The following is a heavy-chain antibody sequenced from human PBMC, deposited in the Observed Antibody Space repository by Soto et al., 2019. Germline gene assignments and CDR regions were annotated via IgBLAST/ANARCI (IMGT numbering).Heavy chain of an antibody. V-gene: IGHV3-23*01. D-gene: IGHD1-7*01. J-gene: IGHJ4*02. CDR1: GFTFSSYG. Sequence: VQLLESGGGLVQPGGSLRLSCAASGFTFSSYGMTWVRQAPGKGLEWVSFSSATGAGTYYADSVKGRFTISRANSKNTLYLQMTSLRADDTAVYYCAKDRRAGGNYGFYSDFWGQGALVIVSS. CDR3: AKDRRAGGNYGFYSDF. CDR2: SSATGAGT.